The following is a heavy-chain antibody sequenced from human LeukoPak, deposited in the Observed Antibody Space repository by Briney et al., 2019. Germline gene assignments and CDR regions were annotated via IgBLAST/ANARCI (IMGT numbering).Heavy chain of an antibody. Sequence: GGSLRLSCAASGFTFRSYWMSWVRQAPGKGLEWVAVISYDGSSKYYADSVKGRFTISRDNSKNTLYLQMNSLRAEDTAVYYCARDHAGYEYDYWGQGTLVTVSS. CDR2: ISYDGSSK. D-gene: IGHD5-12*01. V-gene: IGHV3-30*03. J-gene: IGHJ4*02. CDR1: GFTFRSYW. CDR3: ARDHAGYEYDY.